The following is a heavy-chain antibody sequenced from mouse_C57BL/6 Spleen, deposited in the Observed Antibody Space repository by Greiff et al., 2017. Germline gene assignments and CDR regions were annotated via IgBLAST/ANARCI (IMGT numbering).Heavy chain of an antibody. Sequence: EVKLMESGGDLVKPGGSLKLSCAASGFTFSSYGMSWVRQTPDKRLEWVATISSGGSYTYYPDSVKGRFTISRDNAKNTLYLQMSSLKSEDTAMYYCAREGDYDGNYVDYWGQGTTLTVSS. V-gene: IGHV5-6*01. CDR2: ISSGGSYT. CDR3: AREGDYDGNYVDY. D-gene: IGHD2-4*01. CDR1: GFTFSSYG. J-gene: IGHJ2*01.